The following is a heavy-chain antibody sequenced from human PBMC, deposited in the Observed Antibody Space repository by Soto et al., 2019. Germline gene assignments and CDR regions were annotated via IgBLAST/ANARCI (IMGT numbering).Heavy chain of an antibody. CDR1: GFTFSSYS. D-gene: IGHD6-19*01. J-gene: IGHJ4*02. CDR3: ARDPPLIRYSSGWSDDY. CDR2: ISSSSSYI. Sequence: GGSLRLSCAASGFTFSSYSMNWVRQAPGKGLEWVSSISSSSSYIYYADSVKGRFTISRDNAKNSLYLQMNSLRAEDTAVYYCARDPPLIRYSSGWSDDYWGQGTLVTVSS. V-gene: IGHV3-21*01.